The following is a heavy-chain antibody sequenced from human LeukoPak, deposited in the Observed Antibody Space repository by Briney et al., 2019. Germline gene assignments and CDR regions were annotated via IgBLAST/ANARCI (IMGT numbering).Heavy chain of an antibody. V-gene: IGHV3-74*01. CDR1: GFTSSSYW. Sequence: GGSLRLSCAASGFTSSSYWMHWVRQVPGKGLVWVSRISGDGTARNYADSVKGRFTISRDDAKNTVDLQMNSLRGEDTAVYYCARDFVVALDYWGQGTLVTVSS. CDR3: ARDFVVALDY. CDR2: ISGDGTAR. D-gene: IGHD5-12*01. J-gene: IGHJ4*02.